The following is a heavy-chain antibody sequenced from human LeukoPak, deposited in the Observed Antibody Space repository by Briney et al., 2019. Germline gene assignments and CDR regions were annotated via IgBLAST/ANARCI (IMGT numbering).Heavy chain of an antibody. Sequence: SVKVSCKASGGTFSSHAISWVRLAPGQGLEWMGGIIPIFGTANYAQKFQGRVTITADKSTSTACMELSSLRSEDTAVYYCASSSGYGRAHRAFDIWGQGTMVTVSS. CDR1: GGTFSSHA. CDR2: IIPIFGTA. D-gene: IGHD3-22*01. J-gene: IGHJ3*02. CDR3: ASSSGYGRAHRAFDI. V-gene: IGHV1-69*06.